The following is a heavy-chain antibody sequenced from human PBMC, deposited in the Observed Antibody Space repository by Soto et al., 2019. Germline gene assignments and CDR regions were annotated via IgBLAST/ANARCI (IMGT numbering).Heavy chain of an antibody. CDR3: ARAGIAARYYYYYGMDV. CDR1: GYTFTSYA. Sequence: WASVKVSCKASGYTFTSYAMHWVRQAPGQRLEWMGWINAGNGNTKYSQKFQGRVTITRDTSASTAYMELSSLRSEDTAVYYCARAGIAARYYYYYGMDVWGQGTTVTVSS. J-gene: IGHJ6*02. CDR2: INAGNGNT. V-gene: IGHV1-3*01. D-gene: IGHD6-6*01.